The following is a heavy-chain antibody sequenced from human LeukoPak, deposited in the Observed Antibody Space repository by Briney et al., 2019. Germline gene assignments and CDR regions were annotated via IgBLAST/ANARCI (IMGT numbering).Heavy chain of an antibody. CDR2: INPNSGGT. J-gene: IGHJ4*02. Sequence: ASVKVSCKAYGYTFTGYYMHWVRQAPGQGLEWMGWINPNSGGTNYAQKFQGRVTMTRDTSISTAYMELSRLRSDDTAVYYCARGDSSGYYFPYYFDYWGQGTLVTVSS. D-gene: IGHD3-22*01. CDR3: ARGDSSGYYFPYYFDY. CDR1: GYTFTGYY. V-gene: IGHV1-2*02.